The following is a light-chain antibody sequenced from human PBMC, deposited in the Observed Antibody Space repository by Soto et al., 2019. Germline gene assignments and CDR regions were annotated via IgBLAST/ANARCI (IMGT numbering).Light chain of an antibody. CDR1: STDVGAYNY. Sequence: QSVLTQPPSASGSPGQSVTISCTGTSTDVGAYNYVSWYQQHPGKGPKLMIYEVTKRPSGVPDRFSGSKSGNTASLTVSGLQTEDEADYYCGSHAGNSNLVFGGGTKLTVL. CDR3: GSHAGNSNLV. V-gene: IGLV2-8*01. J-gene: IGLJ3*02. CDR2: EVT.